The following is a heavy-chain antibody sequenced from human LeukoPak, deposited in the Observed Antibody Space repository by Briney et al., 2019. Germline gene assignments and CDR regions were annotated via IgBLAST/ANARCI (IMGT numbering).Heavy chain of an antibody. D-gene: IGHD6-6*01. V-gene: IGHV3-7*03. CDR3: ARDGPYSTSSTHPP. J-gene: IGHJ5*02. CDR2: IKQDGSEK. CDR1: GFTFSSHS. Sequence: PGGSLRLSCAASGFTFSSHSMSWVRQAPGKGLEWVANIKQDGSEKYYVGSVKGRFTISRDNAKNSLYLQMDSLRAEDTAVYYCARDGPYSTSSTHPPWGQGTLVTVSS.